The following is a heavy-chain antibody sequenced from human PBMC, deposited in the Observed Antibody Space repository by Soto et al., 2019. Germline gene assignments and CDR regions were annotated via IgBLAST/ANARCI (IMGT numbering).Heavy chain of an antibody. CDR1: GFTFSSYA. CDR3: AKRVVPAANYYFDY. Sequence: EVQLLESGGGLVQPGGSLRLSCAASGFTFSSYAMSWVRQAPGKGLEWVSAISGSGGSTYYADSVKGRFTISRDNSKNTLYLRTNSLKAEDTAVYYCAKRVVPAANYYFDYWGQGAMVTVSS. V-gene: IGHV3-23*01. D-gene: IGHD2-2*01. CDR2: ISGSGGST. J-gene: IGHJ4*02.